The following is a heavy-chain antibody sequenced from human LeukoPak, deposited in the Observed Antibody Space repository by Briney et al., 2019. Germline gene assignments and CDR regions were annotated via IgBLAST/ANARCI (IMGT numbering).Heavy chain of an antibody. Sequence: ASVTVSFQASGYTFPSHGITWVRQAPGQGREWMGWISPSNDNTFYAQKFQGRVTLTTETSTAYMELRSLTSDDTAVYYCARQLHFWSGQNYYYYIDVWGQGTTVTVSS. CDR1: GYTFPSHG. CDR3: ARQLHFWSGQNYYYYIDV. J-gene: IGHJ6*02. V-gene: IGHV1-18*01. CDR2: ISPSNDNT. D-gene: IGHD3-3*02.